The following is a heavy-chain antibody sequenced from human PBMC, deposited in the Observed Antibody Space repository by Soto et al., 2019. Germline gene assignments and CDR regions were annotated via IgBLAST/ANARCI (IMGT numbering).Heavy chain of an antibody. D-gene: IGHD2-15*01. Sequence: QVQLQESGPGVVKPSETLSLTCTVSGGSISPFYWSWVRQPPGKGLEWIGYLYYSGNTNYNPSLKSRVTISVDASKNQVSLRLTSVTAADTAVYYCARVVGVAARTFDYWGQGTVVTVSS. CDR1: GGSISPFY. CDR2: LYYSGNT. V-gene: IGHV4-59*01. CDR3: ARVVGVAARTFDY. J-gene: IGHJ4*02.